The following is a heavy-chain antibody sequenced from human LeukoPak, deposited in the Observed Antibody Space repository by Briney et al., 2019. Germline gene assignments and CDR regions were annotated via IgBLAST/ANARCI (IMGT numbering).Heavy chain of an antibody. Sequence: GGSLRLSCAVSGFTFSTKSMNWVRQAPGKGLEWVSSISSSSNYIYYADSVKGRFTISRDNAKNSLYLQMDSLRAEDTAVYYCARDAGYSSSWSKPWYYFDYWGQGTLVTVSS. CDR1: GFTFSTKS. D-gene: IGHD6-13*01. CDR3: ARDAGYSSSWSKPWYYFDY. J-gene: IGHJ4*02. V-gene: IGHV3-21*01. CDR2: ISSSSNYI.